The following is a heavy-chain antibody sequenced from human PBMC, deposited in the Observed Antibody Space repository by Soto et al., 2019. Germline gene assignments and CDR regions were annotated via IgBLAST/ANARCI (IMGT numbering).Heavy chain of an antibody. V-gene: IGHV4-30-2*01. CDR2: IYHSGST. CDR1: GGSIIGGGCC. CDR3: ATGADYYYYGMDV. J-gene: IGHJ6*02. D-gene: IGHD3-10*01. Sequence: PSVTMCVTWTVAGGSIIGGGCCWSWNRQPPGKGLEWVGYIYHSGSTYYNPSLKSRVTISVDRSKNQFSLKLSSVTAADTAVYYCATGADYYYYGMDVWGQGTTVTVSS.